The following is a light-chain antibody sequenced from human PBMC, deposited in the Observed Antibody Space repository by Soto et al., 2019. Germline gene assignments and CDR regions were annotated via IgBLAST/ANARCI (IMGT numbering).Light chain of an antibody. CDR1: QSVSSD. CDR2: GAS. Sequence: EIVMTQSPATLSVSPGEGATLSCRTSQSVSSDLAWYQRKPGQAPRLLFSGASARATGIPARFSGSGSGTEFTLTISSLQSEDFAVYYCQQYNRWPPTFGQGTKV. J-gene: IGKJ1*01. V-gene: IGKV3-15*01. CDR3: QQYNRWPPT.